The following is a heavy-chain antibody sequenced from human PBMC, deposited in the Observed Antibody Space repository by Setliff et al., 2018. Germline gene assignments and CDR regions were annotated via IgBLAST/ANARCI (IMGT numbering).Heavy chain of an antibody. V-gene: IGHV3-23*01. J-gene: IGHJ4*02. D-gene: IGHD2-2*03. CDR1: GFTFNRFA. Sequence: GGSLRLSCAASGFTFNRFAMSWVRQTPGKGLEWVSAINHSGGSTYYADPVKGRFTISRDNSKNTLYLQMNSLRAEDTAVYYCAKDDAGYCTTISCFLDHWGQGIMVTVSS. CDR2: INHSGGST. CDR3: AKDDAGYCTTISCFLDH.